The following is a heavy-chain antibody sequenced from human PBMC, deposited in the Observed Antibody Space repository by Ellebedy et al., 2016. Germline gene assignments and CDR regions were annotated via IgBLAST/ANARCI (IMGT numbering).Heavy chain of an antibody. V-gene: IGHV4-34*01. J-gene: IGHJ4*02. CDR3: ARGRAVVLRYFDWFGKTLDY. CDR2: INHSGST. Sequence: SETLSLXXAVYGGSFSGYYWSWIRQPPGKGLEWIGEINHSGSTNYNPSLKSRVTISVDTSKNQFSLKLSSVTAADTAVYYCARGRAVVLRYFDWFGKTLDYWGQGTLVTVSS. CDR1: GGSFSGYY. D-gene: IGHD3-9*01.